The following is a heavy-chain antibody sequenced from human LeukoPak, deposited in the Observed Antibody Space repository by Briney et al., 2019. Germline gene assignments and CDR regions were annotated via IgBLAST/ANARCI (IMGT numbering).Heavy chain of an antibody. CDR2: ISSNGGST. Sequence: SGGSLRLSCAASGFTFSSYAMHWVRQAPGKGLEYVSAISSNGGSTYYANSVKGRFTISRDNSKNTLYLQMGSLRAEDMAVYYCARDYPVAAAGEYYFDYWGQGTLVTVSS. V-gene: IGHV3-64*01. CDR1: GFTFSSYA. CDR3: ARDYPVAAAGEYYFDY. J-gene: IGHJ4*02. D-gene: IGHD6-13*01.